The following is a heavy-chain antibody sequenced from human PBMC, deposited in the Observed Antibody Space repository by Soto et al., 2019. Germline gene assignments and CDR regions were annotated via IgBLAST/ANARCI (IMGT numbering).Heavy chain of an antibody. J-gene: IGHJ6*03. Sequence: PSETLSLTCTVSGGSISSYYWSWIRQPPGKGLEWIGYIYYSGSTNYNPSLKSRVTISVDTSKNQFSLKLSSVTAADTAVYYCARTYYYGSGENYYYMDVWGKGTTVTVSS. V-gene: IGHV4-59*01. CDR2: IYYSGST. CDR3: ARTYYYGSGENYYYMDV. CDR1: GGSISSYY. D-gene: IGHD3-10*01.